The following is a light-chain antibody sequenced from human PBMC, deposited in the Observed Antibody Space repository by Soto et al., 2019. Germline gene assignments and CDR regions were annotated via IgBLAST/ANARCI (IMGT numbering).Light chain of an antibody. J-gene: IGKJ4*01. V-gene: IGKV3-11*01. CDR2: DTS. Sequence: EIGLTQSPATLSLSPVDRATLSCRASQSVSRYLAWYQQKPGQAPRLLIHDTSTRATGVPDTFSGSGSGTEFTLTISSLEPEDSAMYYCQQRFSWPPTFGGGTHVEIK. CDR3: QQRFSWPPT. CDR1: QSVSRY.